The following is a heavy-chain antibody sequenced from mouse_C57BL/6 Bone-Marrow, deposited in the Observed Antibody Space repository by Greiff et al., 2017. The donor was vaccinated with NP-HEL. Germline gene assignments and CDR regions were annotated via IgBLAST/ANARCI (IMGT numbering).Heavy chain of an antibody. CDR1: GYTFTSYT. V-gene: IGHV1-4*01. CDR2: INPSSGYT. Sequence: VQLVESGAELARPGASVKMSCKASGYTFTSYTMHWVKQRPGQGLEWIGYINPSSGYTKYNQKFKDKATLTADKSSSTAYMQLSSLTSEDSAVYYCARYDGYFSWFAYWGQGTLVTVSA. J-gene: IGHJ3*01. D-gene: IGHD2-3*01. CDR3: ARYDGYFSWFAY.